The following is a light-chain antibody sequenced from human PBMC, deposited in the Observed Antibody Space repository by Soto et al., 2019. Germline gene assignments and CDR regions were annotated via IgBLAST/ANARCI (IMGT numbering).Light chain of an antibody. Sequence: DIQMTQSPSSLSASVGDRVTITFRASRGMSNYLAWYQQKPGKVPKLLIYAASTLQSGVPSRFSGSVSGTDFTLTISSLQPEDVASYYCQKYNSAITFGQGTRLEIK. CDR2: AAS. V-gene: IGKV1-27*01. CDR1: RGMSNY. J-gene: IGKJ5*01. CDR3: QKYNSAIT.